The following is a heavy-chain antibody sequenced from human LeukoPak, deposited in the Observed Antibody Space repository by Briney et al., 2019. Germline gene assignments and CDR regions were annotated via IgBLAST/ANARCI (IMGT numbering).Heavy chain of an antibody. V-gene: IGHV5-51*01. CDR3: ARKSTPETGVHCFDY. CDR1: GYSFTSYW. Sequence: GESLKISCKGSGYSFTSYWIGWVRQMPGKGLEWMGIIYPGDPDTRYSPSFQGQVTISADKSISTAYLQWSSLKASDTAMYYCARKSTPETGVHCFDYWGQGTLVTVSS. D-gene: IGHD7-27*01. J-gene: IGHJ4*02. CDR2: IYPGDPDT.